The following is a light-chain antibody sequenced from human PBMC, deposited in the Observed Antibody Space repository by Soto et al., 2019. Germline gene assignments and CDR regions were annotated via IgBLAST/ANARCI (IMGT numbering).Light chain of an antibody. J-gene: IGLJ1*01. Sequence: QSVLTQPPSMSGAPGQRVTISCTGCSSNIGAGYDVHWYQHLPGTAPKLLIFGNSDRPSGVPDRFSGSKSGTSASLAISGLQAEDEADYYCQSYDSSLIGWVFGTGTKVTFL. CDR3: QSYDSSLIGWV. V-gene: IGLV1-40*01. CDR1: SSNIGAGYD. CDR2: GNS.